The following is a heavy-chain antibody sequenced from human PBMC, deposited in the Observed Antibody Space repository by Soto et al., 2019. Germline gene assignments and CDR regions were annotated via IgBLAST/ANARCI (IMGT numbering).Heavy chain of an antibody. CDR2: IYYSGST. D-gene: IGHD3-9*01. CDR3: ARGGYNDILTGYSRAKFDP. V-gene: IGHV4-59*01. CDR1: GGSISSYY. J-gene: IGHJ5*02. Sequence: SETLSLTCTVSGGSISSYYWSWIRQPPGKGLEWIGYIYYSGSTNYNPSLKSRVTISVDTSKNQFSLKLSSVTAADTAVYYCARGGYNDILTGYSRAKFDPWGQGTLVTVSS.